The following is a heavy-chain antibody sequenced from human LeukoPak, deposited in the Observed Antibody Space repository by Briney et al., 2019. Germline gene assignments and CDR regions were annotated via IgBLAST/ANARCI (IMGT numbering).Heavy chain of an antibody. V-gene: IGHV3-11*01. CDR1: GFTVSSNY. CDR3: ARDPNKWELRDYFDY. J-gene: IGHJ4*02. Sequence: GGSLRLSCAASGFTVSSNYMSWIRQAPGKGLEWVSYISSSGSTIYYADSVKGRFTISRDNAKNSLYLQMNSLRAEDTAVYYCARDPNKWELRDYFDYWGQGTLVTVSS. CDR2: ISSSGSTI. D-gene: IGHD1-26*01.